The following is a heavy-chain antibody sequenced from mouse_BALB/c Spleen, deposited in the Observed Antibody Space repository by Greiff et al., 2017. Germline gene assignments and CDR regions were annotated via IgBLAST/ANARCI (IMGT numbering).Heavy chain of an antibody. D-gene: IGHD2-3*01. CDR2: ISSGSSTI. CDR3: ARSSIYDGYYPSWFAY. J-gene: IGHJ3*01. V-gene: IGHV5-17*02. Sequence: EVQRVESGGGLVQPGGSRKLSCAASGFTFSSFGMHWVRQAPEKGLEWVAYISSGSSTIYYADTVKGRFTISRDNPKNTLFLQMTSLRSEDTAMYYCARSSIYDGYYPSWFAYWGQGTLVTVSA. CDR1: GFTFSSFG.